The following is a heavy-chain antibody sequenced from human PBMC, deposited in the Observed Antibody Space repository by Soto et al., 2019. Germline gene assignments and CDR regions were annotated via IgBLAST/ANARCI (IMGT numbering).Heavy chain of an antibody. CDR1: RYSFSTYD. V-gene: IGHV1-18*04. J-gene: IGHJ5*02. D-gene: IGHD3-16*01. CDR2: ISTNNCNR. CDR3: ETSCDWGFDP. Sequence: ASVNVSCKPSRYSFSTYDIILLRRDGGKGLECMEFISTNNCNRNFAWKFLNRVIMTTDPSSNTVYMELESVRYDDAAIYYCETSCDWGFDPWGHGTLVTVSS.